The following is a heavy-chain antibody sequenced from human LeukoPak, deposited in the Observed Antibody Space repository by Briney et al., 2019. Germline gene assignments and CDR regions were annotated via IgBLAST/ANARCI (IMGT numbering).Heavy chain of an antibody. Sequence: PGGSLRLSCAASGFTFSSYAMSWVRQAPGKGLEWVSAISGSGGSTYYADAVKGRFTISRDNSKNTLYLQMNSLRAEDTAVYYCAPTGDPGDGYPFDYWGQGTLVTVSS. J-gene: IGHJ4*02. CDR3: APTGDPGDGYPFDY. CDR1: GFTFSSYA. V-gene: IGHV3-23*01. D-gene: IGHD7-27*01. CDR2: ISGSGGST.